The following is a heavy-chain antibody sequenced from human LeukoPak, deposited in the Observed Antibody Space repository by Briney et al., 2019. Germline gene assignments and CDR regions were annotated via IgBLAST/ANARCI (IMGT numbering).Heavy chain of an antibody. CDR1: AFTFSTYT. CDR2: ISGSGGST. Sequence: GGSLRLSCAASAFTFSTYTMIWVRQAPRKGLEWVSAISGSGGSTYYADSVKGRFTISRDNSKNTLYLQMNSLRAEDTAVYYCAKDRWYYYDSSGYSWGQGTLVTVSS. J-gene: IGHJ5*02. D-gene: IGHD3-22*01. CDR3: AKDRWYYYDSSGYS. V-gene: IGHV3-23*01.